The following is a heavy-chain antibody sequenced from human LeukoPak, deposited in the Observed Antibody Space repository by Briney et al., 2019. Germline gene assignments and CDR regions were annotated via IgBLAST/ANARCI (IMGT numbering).Heavy chain of an antibody. CDR1: GFTFSDYY. V-gene: IGHV3-11*04. CDR2: ISSSGSTI. Sequence: GGSLRLSCAASGFTFSDYYMSWIRQAPGKGLEWVSYISSSGSTIYHADSVKGRFTISRDNAKNSLYLQMNSLRAEDTAVYYCARELDLYNWNYGGGYYFDYWGQGTLVTVSS. CDR3: ARELDLYNWNYGGGYYFDY. J-gene: IGHJ4*02. D-gene: IGHD1-7*01.